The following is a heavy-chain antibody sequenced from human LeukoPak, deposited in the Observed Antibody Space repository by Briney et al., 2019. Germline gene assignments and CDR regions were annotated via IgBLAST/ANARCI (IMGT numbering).Heavy chain of an antibody. D-gene: IGHD4-17*01. Sequence: GGSLRLSCAASGFTVSGHPMSWVRQAPGKGLEWVSVIYRGGNTYYADSVKGRFTISRDNSKSMLYLQLNSLRGEDTAVYCCARGQNDYGDYGLDYWGQGTLVTVSS. V-gene: IGHV3-53*05. CDR2: IYRGGNT. CDR3: ARGQNDYGDYGLDY. CDR1: GFTVSGHP. J-gene: IGHJ4*02.